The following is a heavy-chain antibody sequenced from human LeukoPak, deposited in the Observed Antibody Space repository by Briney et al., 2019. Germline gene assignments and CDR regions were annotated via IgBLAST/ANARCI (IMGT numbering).Heavy chain of an antibody. V-gene: IGHV3-53*01. J-gene: IGHJ4*02. CDR3: AREGSYDGSTMWYFDY. CDR2: IHSGGTI. Sequence: GGSLRLSCAASGFTVSSNYMAWVRQAPGKGLEWVSVIHSGGTICYADSVKGRFTISRDNSKNTLYLQMNSLRAEDTAVYYCAREGSYDGSTMWYFDYWGQGTLVTVSS. CDR1: GFTVSSNY. D-gene: IGHD3-22*01.